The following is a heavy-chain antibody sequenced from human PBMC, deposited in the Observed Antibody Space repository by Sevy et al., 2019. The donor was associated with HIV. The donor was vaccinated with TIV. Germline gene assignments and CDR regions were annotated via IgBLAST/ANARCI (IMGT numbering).Heavy chain of an antibody. CDR3: ASEHDTSGHCGSFDS. J-gene: IGHJ4*02. V-gene: IGHV3-64*02. CDR2: IGVDGST. Sequence: GGSLRLSCADSGFTFSTSVIHWVRQAPGKELEYVSGIGVDGSTHYADSVRGRFTISRDNSKNTVNLQMNTLRAEDMAVYYCASEHDTSGHCGSFDSWGQGTLVTVSS. CDR1: GFTFSTSV. D-gene: IGHD3-22*01.